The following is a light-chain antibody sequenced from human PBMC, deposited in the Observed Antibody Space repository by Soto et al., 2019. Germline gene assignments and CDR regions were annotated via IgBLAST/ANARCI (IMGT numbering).Light chain of an antibody. CDR1: QSVSSY. J-gene: IGKJ4*01. CDR3: QQRSNWA. CDR2: DAS. V-gene: IGKV3-11*01. Sequence: EIVLTQSPATLSLSPRERATLSCRASQSVSSYLAWYQQKPGQAPRLLIYDASNRATGIPARFSGSGSGTDFTLTISSLEPEDFAVYHCQQRSNWAFGGGTKVDIK.